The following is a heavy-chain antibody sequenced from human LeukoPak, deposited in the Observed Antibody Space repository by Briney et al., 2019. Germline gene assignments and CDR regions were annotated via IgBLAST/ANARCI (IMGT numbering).Heavy chain of an antibody. D-gene: IGHD3-22*01. CDR3: ARVIRDYDSSGYNLAYIDY. V-gene: IGHV4-59*01. CDR2: IYYSEST. Sequence: PSETLSLTCTVSGGSISSYYWSWIRQPPGKGLEWIGYIYYSESTNYNPSLKSRVTISVDTSKNQFSLKLSSVTAADTAVYYCARVIRDYDSSGYNLAYIDYWGQGTLVTVSS. CDR1: GGSISSYY. J-gene: IGHJ4*02.